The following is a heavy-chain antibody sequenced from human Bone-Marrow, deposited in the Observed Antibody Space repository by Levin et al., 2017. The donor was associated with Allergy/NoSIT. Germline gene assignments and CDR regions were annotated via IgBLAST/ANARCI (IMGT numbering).Heavy chain of an antibody. CDR2: IIPIFGTT. V-gene: IGHV1-69*01. D-gene: IGHD2/OR15-2a*01. CDR3: ARVSVSGNKTADY. J-gene: IGHJ4*02. Sequence: KISCKASGGTFTSYAISWVRQAPGQGPEWVGGIIPIFGTTNYAQKFQGRVTITANDSTSTAYMDLSSRRSGDPAVYYCARVSVSGNKTADYWGEGTRVTVSS. CDR1: GGTFTSYA.